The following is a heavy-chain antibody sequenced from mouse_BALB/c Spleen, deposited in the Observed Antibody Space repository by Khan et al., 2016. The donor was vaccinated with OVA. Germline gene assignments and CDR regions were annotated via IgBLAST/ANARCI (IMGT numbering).Heavy chain of an antibody. CDR3: VRDGAYHKNDGWFAY. Sequence: VQLQESGAELARPGASVKMSCKASGYTFTSYTIHWIKKRPGQGLEWIGYINPSNGYTNYNQKFKDKATLTTDKSSTTAYLQLSSLTSDDSAVYNSVRDGAYHKNDGWFAYWGQGTLGTVAA. D-gene: IGHD2-14*01. V-gene: IGHV1-4*01. J-gene: IGHJ3*01. CDR2: INPSNGYT. CDR1: GYTFTSYT.